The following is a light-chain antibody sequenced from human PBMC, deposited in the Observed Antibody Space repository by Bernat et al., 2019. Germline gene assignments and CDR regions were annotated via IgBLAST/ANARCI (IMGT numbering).Light chain of an antibody. V-gene: IGKV2-28*01. Sequence: EIVMTQSPLSLPVTPGEPASISCRSSQSLLYSDGNTYLDWYLQKPGQSPHLLIYSVSSRASGVPDRFSGSWSGTDFTLKISRVEAEDVRVYYCMQGVLPLTFGGGPRVEI. CDR1: QSLLYSDGNTY. CDR3: MQGVLPLT. J-gene: IGKJ4*01. CDR2: SVS.